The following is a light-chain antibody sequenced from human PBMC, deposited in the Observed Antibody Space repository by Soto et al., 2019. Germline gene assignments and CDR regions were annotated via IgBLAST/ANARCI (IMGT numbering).Light chain of an antibody. CDR1: ESISSH. V-gene: IGKV3-15*01. J-gene: IGKJ2*01. CDR3: HQYNNWPYT. Sequence: ERVMTQSPATLSVPPGERATLSCRASESISSHLAWYQQKPGQPPRLLFFGGSTRATGVPARFSGSGSGTEFIHTISSLQSEDVAVYYCHQYNNWPYTFGQGTKLEI. CDR2: GGS.